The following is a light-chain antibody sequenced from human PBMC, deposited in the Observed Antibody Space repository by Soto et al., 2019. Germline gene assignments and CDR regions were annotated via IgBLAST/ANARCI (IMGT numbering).Light chain of an antibody. Sequence: EIVLTQSPAIPLLSTGERATLSCRSSQSVGNFLAWYQQKPGQAPRLLIYDASNRATGIPARFSGRGSGTDFTLTISSLQPEDFAVYYCQQRSNWHPSITFGQGTRLEIK. CDR2: DAS. V-gene: IGKV3-11*01. CDR1: QSVGNF. CDR3: QQRSNWHPSIT. J-gene: IGKJ5*01.